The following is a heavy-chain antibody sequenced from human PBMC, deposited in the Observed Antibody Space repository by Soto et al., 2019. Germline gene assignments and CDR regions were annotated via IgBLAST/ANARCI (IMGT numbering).Heavy chain of an antibody. J-gene: IGHJ4*02. V-gene: IGHV3-23*01. CDR2: ISGSGGST. Sequence: GGSLRLSCATSGFTFSSSAMSWVRQAPGKGLDWVSSISGSGGSTYYADSVKGRFTISRDNSKITLYLHVNSLRADDTAVYYCAKGPYCSSTSCQTHYFGSWGQGTLVTVSS. D-gene: IGHD2-2*01. CDR3: AKGPYCSSTSCQTHYFGS. CDR1: GFTFSSSA.